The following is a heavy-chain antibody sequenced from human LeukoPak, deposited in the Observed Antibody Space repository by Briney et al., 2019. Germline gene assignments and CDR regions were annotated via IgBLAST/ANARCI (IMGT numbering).Heavy chain of an antibody. CDR1: GFTFSNYW. V-gene: IGHV3-7*02. D-gene: IGHD5-24*01. J-gene: IGHJ4*02. Sequence: GGSLRLSCAASGFTFSNYWMSWVRQAPGKGLEWVANINQGGSEKYYVDSVKGRFTISRDNAKNSVFLQMSSLRPEDTAVYYCAKGEYHQDGIGENRFDNWGQGALVTVSS. CDR2: INQGGSEK. CDR3: AKGEYHQDGIGENRFDN.